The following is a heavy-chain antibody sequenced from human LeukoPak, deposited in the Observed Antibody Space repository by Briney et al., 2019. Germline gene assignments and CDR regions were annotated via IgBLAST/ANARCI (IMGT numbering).Heavy chain of an antibody. CDR1: GFKFTDYD. CDR2: ISYDEKQK. Sequence: GGSLRLSCAAFGFKFTDYDMHWVRQTPGKGLEWVAVISYDEKQKYHVDSVQGRFTVSRDNSKNTLYLQMNSLRAGDTAVYYCARSSSSSWHTFDSWGQGTLVIVS. V-gene: IGHV3-30*04. D-gene: IGHD6-13*01. CDR3: ARSSSSSWHTFDS. J-gene: IGHJ4*02.